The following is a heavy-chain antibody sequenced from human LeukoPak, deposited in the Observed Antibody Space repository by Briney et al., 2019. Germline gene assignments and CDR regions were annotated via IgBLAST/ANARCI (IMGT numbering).Heavy chain of an antibody. CDR2: INWNGGST. CDR3: ARDPGYCSGGSCPPWYFDL. Sequence: GGSLRLSCAASGFTFRNYWMSWVRQAPGKGLEWVSGINWNGGSTGYADSVKGRFTISRDNAKNSLYLQMNSLRAEDTALYYCARDPGYCSGGSCPPWYFDLWGRGTLVTVSS. D-gene: IGHD2-15*01. V-gene: IGHV3-20*04. CDR1: GFTFRNYW. J-gene: IGHJ2*01.